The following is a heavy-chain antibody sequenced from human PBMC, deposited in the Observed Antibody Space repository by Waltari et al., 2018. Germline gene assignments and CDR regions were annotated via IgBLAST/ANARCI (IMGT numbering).Heavy chain of an antibody. CDR1: W. Sequence: WGGWVRQPPEKGLEWIGQIQRSGRTNYNPSLESRVTISIDTSNNHFSLKVTSTTAADTAVYYCARDRGRGIYLDSWGRGTLVTVSP. D-gene: IGHD2-15*01. V-gene: IGHV4-4*02. J-gene: IGHJ4*02. CDR3: ARDRGRGIYLDS. CDR2: IQRSGRT.